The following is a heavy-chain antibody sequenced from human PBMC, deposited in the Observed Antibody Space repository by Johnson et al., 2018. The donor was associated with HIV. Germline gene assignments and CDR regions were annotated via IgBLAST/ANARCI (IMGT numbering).Heavy chain of an antibody. CDR3: ARGADPGIAAALV. CDR1: GFNLDDYG. J-gene: IGHJ3*01. CDR2: IKQDGSEK. Sequence: VQLVESGGTVVRPGGSLRLSCAASGFNLDDYGMSWVRQAPGKGLEWVANIKQDGSEKYYVDSVKGRFTISRDKAKNSLYLQMNSLRAEDTALYYCARGADPGIAAALVWGQGTMVTVSS. V-gene: IGHV3-7*03. D-gene: IGHD6-13*01.